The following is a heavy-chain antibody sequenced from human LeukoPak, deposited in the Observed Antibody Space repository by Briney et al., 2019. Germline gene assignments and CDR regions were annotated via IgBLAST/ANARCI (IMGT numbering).Heavy chain of an antibody. CDR1: GYTFTGYY. V-gene: IGHV1-46*01. CDR2: INPSGGST. Sequence: ASVKVSCKASGYTFTGYYMHWVRQAPGQGLEWMGVINPSGGSTTYAQKFQGRVTVTGDTSTSTVYMELSSLRFEDTAVYYCALPFRGYTYGSSGGGADYWGQGTLVTVSS. J-gene: IGHJ4*02. D-gene: IGHD5-18*01. CDR3: ALPFRGYTYGSSGGGADY.